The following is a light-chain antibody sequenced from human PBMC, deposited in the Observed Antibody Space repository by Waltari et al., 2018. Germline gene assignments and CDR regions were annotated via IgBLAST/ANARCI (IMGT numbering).Light chain of an antibody. CDR1: QTISSW. V-gene: IGKV1-5*03. J-gene: IGKJ4*01. Sequence: DIQMTHSPSTLSASVGYRVTITCRASQTISSWLAWYQQKPGKAPKLLIYKASTLESGVPSRFSGSGSGTEFTLTITSLQPDDFATYYCQQYNNFPLTFGGGTKVDIK. CDR2: KAS. CDR3: QQYNNFPLT.